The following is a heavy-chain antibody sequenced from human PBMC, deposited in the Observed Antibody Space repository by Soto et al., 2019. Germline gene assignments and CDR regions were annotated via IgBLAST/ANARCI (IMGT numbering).Heavy chain of an antibody. Sequence: PSETLSLTCDVSGDSITTNNWWGWVRQSPGTGLEWIGEIFHRGSTYSNPSLRSRVLMSLDKSKNQFSLKLTSVTAADTAVYYCARDFATHSAGDYWGQGTLVTVSS. J-gene: IGHJ4*02. D-gene: IGHD3-10*01. CDR2: IFHRGST. CDR3: ARDFATHSAGDY. V-gene: IGHV4-4*02. CDR1: GDSITTNNW.